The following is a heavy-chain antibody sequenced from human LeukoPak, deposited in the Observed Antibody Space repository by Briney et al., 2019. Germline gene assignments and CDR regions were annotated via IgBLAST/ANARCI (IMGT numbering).Heavy chain of an antibody. CDR1: GFALRDYY. V-gene: IGHV3-11*06. Sequence: GGSLRLSCAASGFALRDYYMSWIRQAPGKGLEWVSYISSTDSYTNNADSVKGRFTTSRDNAKNSLFLQMNSLRAEDTAVYYCARQSLESDGDAFDIWGQGTMVTVSS. D-gene: IGHD2/OR15-2a*01. J-gene: IGHJ3*02. CDR2: ISSTDSYT. CDR3: ARQSLESDGDAFDI.